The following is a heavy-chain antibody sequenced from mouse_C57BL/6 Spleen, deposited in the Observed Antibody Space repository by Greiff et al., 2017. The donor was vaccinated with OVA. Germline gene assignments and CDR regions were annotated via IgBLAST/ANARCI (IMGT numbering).Heavy chain of an antibody. J-gene: IGHJ2*01. CDR3: ARRGTTGDYFDY. Sequence: EVHLVESGPELVKPGASVKMSCKASGYTFTDYNMHWVKQSHGKSLEWIGYINPNNGGTSYNQKFKGKATLTVNKSSSTAYMELRSLTSEDSAVYYCARRGTTGDYFDYWGQGTTLTVSS. CDR1: GYTFTDYN. CDR2: INPNNGGT. V-gene: IGHV1-22*01. D-gene: IGHD1-1*01.